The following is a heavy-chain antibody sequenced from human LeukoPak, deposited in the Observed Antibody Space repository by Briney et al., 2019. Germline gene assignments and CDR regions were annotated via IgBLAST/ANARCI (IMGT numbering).Heavy chain of an antibody. CDR2: IRGDGTNK. Sequence: GGSLRLSCAAYGFTVSTYGMHWVRQAPGKGLEWVAFIRGDGTNKYYADSVKGRFTISRDNSKSTLSLQMDTLRSEDTAVYFCAKDLYVSGFYPTSLDDWGQGTLVTVSS. J-gene: IGHJ4*02. CDR1: GFTVSTYG. CDR3: AKDLYVSGFYPTSLDD. D-gene: IGHD3-22*01. V-gene: IGHV3-30*02.